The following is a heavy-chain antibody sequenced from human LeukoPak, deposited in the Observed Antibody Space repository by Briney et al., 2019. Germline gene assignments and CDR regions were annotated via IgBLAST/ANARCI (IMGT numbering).Heavy chain of an antibody. J-gene: IGHJ6*02. CDR1: GYTFSSYG. D-gene: IGHD3-3*01. Sequence: ASVKVSCKPSGYTFSSYGISWVRQAPGQGLEWMGWIRVYNGDTNYAQKFKGRVTMTTDTSTNTAYMELRSLRSDDTAVYYCARDFQSAIHYYYGMDVWGQGTTVTVSS. V-gene: IGHV1-18*01. CDR3: ARDFQSAIHYYYGMDV. CDR2: IRVYNGDT.